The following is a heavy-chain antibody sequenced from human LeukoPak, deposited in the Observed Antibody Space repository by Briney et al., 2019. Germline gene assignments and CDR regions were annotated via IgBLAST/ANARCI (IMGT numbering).Heavy chain of an antibody. CDR3: ARALGGYDSSGYFDY. V-gene: IGHV1-18*01. Sequence: GASVKVSCKASGYTFTSYGISWVRQAPGQGLEWMGWISAYNGNTNYAQKLQGRVTMTTDTSTSTAYMELRSLRSDDTAVYYCARALGGYDSSGYFDYRGQGTLVTVSS. CDR2: ISAYNGNT. J-gene: IGHJ4*02. D-gene: IGHD3-22*01. CDR1: GYTFTSYG.